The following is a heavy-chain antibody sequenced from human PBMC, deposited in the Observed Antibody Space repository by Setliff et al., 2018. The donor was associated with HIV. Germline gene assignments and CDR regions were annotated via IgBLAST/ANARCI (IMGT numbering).Heavy chain of an antibody. CDR3: AGGPGTTSIDY. CDR1: GGSFTNYY. D-gene: IGHD1-26*01. CDR2: INHSGTT. V-gene: IGHV4-34*01. Sequence: PSETLSLTCVVYGGSFTNYYWSWIRQPPGKGLECIGEINHSGTTNYNPSLKSRVTISVDTSKNQFSLEPISVTAADTAVYYCAGGPGTTSIDYWAQGTLVTVSS. J-gene: IGHJ4*02.